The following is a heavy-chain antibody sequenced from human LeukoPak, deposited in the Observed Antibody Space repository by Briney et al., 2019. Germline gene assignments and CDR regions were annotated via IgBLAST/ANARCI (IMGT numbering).Heavy chain of an antibody. Sequence: ASVKVSCKASGYTFTSYYMHWVRQAPGQGLEWMGIINPSGGSTSYAQKFQGRGTMTRDTSTSTVYMELSSLRSEDTAVYYCATYRFGELYYWGQGTLVTVSS. CDR1: GYTFTSYY. D-gene: IGHD3-10*01. V-gene: IGHV1-46*01. CDR3: ATYRFGELYY. CDR2: INPSGGST. J-gene: IGHJ4*02.